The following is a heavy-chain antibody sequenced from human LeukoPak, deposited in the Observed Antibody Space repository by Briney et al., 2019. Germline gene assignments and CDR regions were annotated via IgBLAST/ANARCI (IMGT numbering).Heavy chain of an antibody. CDR1: GGSISSSSYY. V-gene: IGHV4-39*01. Sequence: SETLSLTCTVSGGSISSSSYYWGWIRQPPGKGLEWIGSIYYSGSTYYNPSLKSRVTISVDTSKNQFSLKLSSVTAADTAVYYCATQATVTGKFDYWGQGTLATVSS. CDR3: ATQATVTGKFDY. J-gene: IGHJ4*02. D-gene: IGHD4-17*01. CDR2: IYYSGST.